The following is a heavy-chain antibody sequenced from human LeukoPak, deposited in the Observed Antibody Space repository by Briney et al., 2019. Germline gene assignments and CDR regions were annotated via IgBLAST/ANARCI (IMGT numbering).Heavy chain of an antibody. CDR1: GVSFSGYY. CDR2: INHSGST. Sequence: PSETLSLTCAVYGVSFSGYYWSWIRQPPGKGLEWIGEINHSGSTNYNPSLKSRITISVDTSKTQFYLKLSSVTAADTAVYYGARGFLQNYYGAGSYALSNWFDPWGQGTLVTVSS. V-gene: IGHV4-34*01. D-gene: IGHD3-10*01. J-gene: IGHJ5*02. CDR3: ARGFLQNYYGAGSYALSNWFDP.